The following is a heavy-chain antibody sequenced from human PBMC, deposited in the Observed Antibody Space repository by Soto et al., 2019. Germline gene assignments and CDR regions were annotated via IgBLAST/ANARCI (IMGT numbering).Heavy chain of an antibody. Sequence: QAQLMQSGAEMKKPGWSVKVSCKASGGTFSGYALSWVRQAPGQGREWMGGIIPVFGIKNYAQKFQDRITTAADESTGTPCLDPRALKSEDTAIYYCAKDPSSITGPTSIEAFQPWGPGNLVTVYS. D-gene: IGHD1-20*01. CDR3: AKDPSSITGPTSIEAFQP. CDR1: GGTFSGYA. J-gene: IGHJ1*01. CDR2: IIPVFGIK. V-gene: IGHV1-69*01.